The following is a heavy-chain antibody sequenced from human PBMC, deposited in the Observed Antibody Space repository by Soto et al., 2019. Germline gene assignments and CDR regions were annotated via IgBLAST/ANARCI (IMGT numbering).Heavy chain of an antibody. V-gene: IGHV4-59*01. D-gene: IGHD4-17*01. CDR1: GGSISSYY. CDR3: ARRYGSAFDI. J-gene: IGHJ3*02. Sequence: SETLSLTCTVSGGSISSYYWSWIRQPPGKGLEWIGYIFYSGSTNYNPSLKSRVTISVDTSKNQFSLKLSSVTAADTAVYYCARRYGSAFDIWGHGTMVTVSS. CDR2: IFYSGST.